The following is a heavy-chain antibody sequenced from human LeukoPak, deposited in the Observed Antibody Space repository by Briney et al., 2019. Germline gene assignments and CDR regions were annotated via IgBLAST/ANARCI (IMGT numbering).Heavy chain of an antibody. CDR1: GFTFGNHW. J-gene: IGHJ1*01. D-gene: IGHD6-19*01. V-gene: IGHV3-7*04. CDR3: VRGSGWFLN. CDR2: IKEDGSEK. Sequence: GGSPKPSCAASGFTFGNHWMSWVRQAPGKGLEWVATIKEDGSEKQYVDSVKGRFTISRDNAKSSLYLQMNSLRVEDMAVYYCVRGSGWFLNWGQETVHPVSS.